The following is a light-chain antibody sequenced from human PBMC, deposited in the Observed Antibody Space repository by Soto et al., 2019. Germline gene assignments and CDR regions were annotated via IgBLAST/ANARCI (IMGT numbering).Light chain of an antibody. V-gene: IGLV2-8*01. CDR2: EVS. CDR3: SSYAGSNNLGI. J-gene: IGLJ2*01. Sequence: QSALTQPPSASGSPGQSVTISCTGTGSDVGGHNYVSWYQQHPGKVPKLMIYEVSKRPSGVPDRFSGSKSGNTASLTVSGLQAEDEADYYCSSYAGSNNLGIFGGGTKLTVL. CDR1: GSDVGGHNY.